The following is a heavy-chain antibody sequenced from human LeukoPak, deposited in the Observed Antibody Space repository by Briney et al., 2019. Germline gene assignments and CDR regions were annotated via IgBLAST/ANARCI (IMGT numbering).Heavy chain of an antibody. Sequence: GGSLRLSCAASGFTFSSYAMSWVRQAPGKGLEWVSAISGSGGSTYYADSVKGRFTISRDNSKNTLYLQMNSLRAENTAVYYCAKSRGLGGHFDYWGQGTLVTVSS. J-gene: IGHJ4*02. CDR3: AKSRGLGGHFDY. CDR1: GFTFSSYA. CDR2: ISGSGGST. D-gene: IGHD3-10*01. V-gene: IGHV3-23*01.